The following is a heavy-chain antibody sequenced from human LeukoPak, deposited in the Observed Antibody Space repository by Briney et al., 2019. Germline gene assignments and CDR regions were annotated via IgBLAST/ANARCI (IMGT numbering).Heavy chain of an antibody. J-gene: IGHJ4*02. CDR3: ASLWDDGY. CDR2: IKQDGSEK. CDR1: GFTFSSNW. Sequence: PGGSLRLSCAASGFTFSSNWMSWVRQAPGKGLEWVATIKQDGSEKFYVNSVKGRFTISRDNTKDSLYLQMNSLRADDTAVYYCASLWDDGYWGQGTLVTVSS. D-gene: IGHD1-1*01. V-gene: IGHV3-7*02.